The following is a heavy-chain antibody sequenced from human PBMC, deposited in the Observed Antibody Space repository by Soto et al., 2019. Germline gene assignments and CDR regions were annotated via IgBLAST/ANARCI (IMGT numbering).Heavy chain of an antibody. J-gene: IGHJ6*03. V-gene: IGHV3-30*18. CDR2: ISYDGSNK. Sequence: PGGSLRLSCAASGFTFSSYGMHWVRQAPGKGLEWVAVISYDGSNKYYADSVKGRFTISRDNSKNTLYLQMNSLRAEDTAMYYCAKDPRIAATVPTSVRYYYYFMAVWGTGTTVTVYS. D-gene: IGHD6-13*01. CDR1: GFTFSSYG. CDR3: AKDPRIAATVPTSVRYYYYFMAV.